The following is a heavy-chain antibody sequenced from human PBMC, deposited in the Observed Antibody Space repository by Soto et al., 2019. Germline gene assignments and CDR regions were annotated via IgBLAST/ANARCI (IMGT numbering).Heavy chain of an antibody. CDR1: GGSISSSSYY. J-gene: IGHJ4*02. CDR3: ARPSGSYRYYFDY. D-gene: IGHD1-26*01. Sequence: QLQLQESGPGLVKPSETLSLTCTVSGGSISSSSYYWGWIRQPPGKGLEWIGSIYYSGSTYYNPYLKRRVTISVDTSKNQFSLKLSSVTAADTAVYYCARPSGSYRYYFDYWGQGTLVTVSS. V-gene: IGHV4-39*01. CDR2: IYYSGST.